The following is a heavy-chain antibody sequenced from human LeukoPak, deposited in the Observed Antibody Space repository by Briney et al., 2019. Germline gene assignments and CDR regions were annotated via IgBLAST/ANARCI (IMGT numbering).Heavy chain of an antibody. CDR3: ARDGNKVVTAIRFGY. J-gene: IGHJ4*02. CDR1: GFTVSSNY. V-gene: IGHV3-53*01. CDR2: IYSDGRT. Sequence: GGSLRLSCAASGFTVSSNYMSWVRQAPGKGLEWVSEIYSDGRTYYGASVKGRFSISRDNSKNTVYLQMNSLRVEDTAVYYCARDGNKVVTAIRFGYWGQGTLVTVSS. D-gene: IGHD2-21*02.